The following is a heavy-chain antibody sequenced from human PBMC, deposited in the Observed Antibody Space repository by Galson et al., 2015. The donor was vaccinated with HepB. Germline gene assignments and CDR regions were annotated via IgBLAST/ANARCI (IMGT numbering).Heavy chain of an antibody. CDR1: GATFTGYY. D-gene: IGHD4/OR15-4a*01. Sequence: SCKASGATFTGYYIHWVRQAPGQGLECMGRINPNSGGTNYAQRFQGRVTMTRDTSISTVYMEVTSLRSDDTAVYYCARDQEAGMGAVDPWGQGTLVTVSS. CDR3: ARDQEAGMGAVDP. V-gene: IGHV1-2*06. CDR2: INPNSGGT. J-gene: IGHJ5*02.